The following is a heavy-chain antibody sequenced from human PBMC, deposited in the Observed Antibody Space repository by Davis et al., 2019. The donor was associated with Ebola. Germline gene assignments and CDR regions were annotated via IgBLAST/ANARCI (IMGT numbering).Heavy chain of an antibody. J-gene: IGHJ5*02. CDR1: GFIFSHYR. Sequence: GESLKISCAASGFIFSHYRMTWVRQAPGKGLEWVANIRQDGSDPLYVDSVKGRFTISRDNAKNSLYLQMNSLRAEDTAVYYCASLEVVPAAGWFDPWGQGTLVTVSS. CDR3: ASLEVVPAAGWFDP. V-gene: IGHV3-7*01. CDR2: IRQDGSDP. D-gene: IGHD2-2*01.